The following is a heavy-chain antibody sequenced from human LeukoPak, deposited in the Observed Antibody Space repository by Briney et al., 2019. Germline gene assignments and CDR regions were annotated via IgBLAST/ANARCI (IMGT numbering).Heavy chain of an antibody. CDR1: GGSISSGSYY. V-gene: IGHV4-61*02. J-gene: IGHJ4*02. CDR2: IYTSGST. Sequence: PSETLSLTCTISGGSISSGSYYWSWIRQPAGKGLEWIGRIYTSGSTNYNPSLKSRVTKSVDTSKNQFSLKLSSVTAADTAVYYCARGGGYDFYFDYWGQGTLVTVSS. CDR3: ARGGGYDFYFDY. D-gene: IGHD5-12*01.